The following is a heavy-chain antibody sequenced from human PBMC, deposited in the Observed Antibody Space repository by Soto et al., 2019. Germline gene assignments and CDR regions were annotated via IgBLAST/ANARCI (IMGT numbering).Heavy chain of an antibody. J-gene: IGHJ4*02. CDR3: ASGPYYDFWSGYPSDY. V-gene: IGHV1-69*02. D-gene: IGHD3-3*01. CDR1: GGTFSSYT. CDR2: IIPILGIA. Sequence: SVKVSCKASGGTFSSYTIRWVRQAPGQGLEWMGRIIPILGIANYAQKFQGRVTITADKSTSTAYMELSSLRSEDTAVYYCASGPYYDFWSGYPSDYWGQGTLVTVSS.